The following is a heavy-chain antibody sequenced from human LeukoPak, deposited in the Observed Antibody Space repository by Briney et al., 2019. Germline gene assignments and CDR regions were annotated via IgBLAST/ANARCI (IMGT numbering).Heavy chain of an antibody. Sequence: SETLSLTCTVSGDSISGYYWTWIRQPPGKGLEWIGQIHYSGKADYSPSLRSRITISVDTSKNEMSLKLRSVTAADTAVYYCARFGLYYDMDVWGQGTTVAVSS. CDR3: ARFGLYYDMDV. V-gene: IGHV4-59*01. CDR2: IHYSGKA. CDR1: GDSISGYY. D-gene: IGHD3-16*01. J-gene: IGHJ6*02.